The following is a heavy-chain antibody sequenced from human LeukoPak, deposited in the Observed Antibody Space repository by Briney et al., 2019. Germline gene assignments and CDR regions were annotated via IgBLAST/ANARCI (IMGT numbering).Heavy chain of an antibody. V-gene: IGHV1-69*05. CDR3: ARDPVPAAIGGYNWFDP. D-gene: IGHD2-2*02. J-gene: IGHJ5*02. Sequence: SVKVSCKASGGTFSSYAISWVRQAPGQGLEWMGGIIPIFGTANYAQKFQGRVTITTDESTSTAYMELSSLRSEDTAVYYCARDPVPAAIGGYNWFDPWGQGTLVTVSP. CDR1: GGTFSSYA. CDR2: IIPIFGTA.